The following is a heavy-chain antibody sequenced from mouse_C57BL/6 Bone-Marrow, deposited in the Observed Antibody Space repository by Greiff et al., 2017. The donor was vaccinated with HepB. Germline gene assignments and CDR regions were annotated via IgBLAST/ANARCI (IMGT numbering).Heavy chain of an antibody. CDR3: AREFPYYYGSSYDYAMDY. Sequence: VQLQQSGAELVMPGASLKLSCKASGYTFTSYWMHWVKQRPGQGLEWIGEIDPSDSYTNYNQKFKGKSTLTVDKSSSTAYMQLSSLTSEDSAVYYCAREFPYYYGSSYDYAMDYWGQGTSVTVSS. V-gene: IGHV1-69*01. CDR2: IDPSDSYT. J-gene: IGHJ4*01. CDR1: GYTFTSYW. D-gene: IGHD1-1*01.